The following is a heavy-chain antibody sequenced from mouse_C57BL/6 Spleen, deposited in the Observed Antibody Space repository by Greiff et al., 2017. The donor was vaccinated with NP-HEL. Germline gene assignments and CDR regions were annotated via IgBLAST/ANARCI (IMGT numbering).Heavy chain of an antibody. J-gene: IGHJ4*01. CDR3: TRIGSNAMDY. V-gene: IGHV1-15*01. Sequence: QVQLQQSGAELVRPGASVTLSCKASGYTFTDYEMHWVKQTPVHGLEWIGAIDPETGGTAYNQKFKGKAILTADKSSSTAYMELRSLTSEDSAVYYCTRIGSNAMDYWGQGTSVTVSS. D-gene: IGHD1-1*01. CDR2: IDPETGGT. CDR1: GYTFTDYE.